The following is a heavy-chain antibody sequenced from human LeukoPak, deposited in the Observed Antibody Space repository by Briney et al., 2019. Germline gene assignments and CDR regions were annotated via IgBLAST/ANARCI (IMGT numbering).Heavy chain of an antibody. V-gene: IGHV1-18*01. CDR3: ARGRGVVPAARLNWFDP. CDR1: GYTFTSYG. Sequence: GASVKVSCKPSGYTFTSYGISWVRQAPGQGLEWMGWISAYNGNTNYAQKLQGRVTVTTDTSTSTAYMELRSLRSDDTAVYYCARGRGVVPAARLNWFDPWGQGTLVTVSS. CDR2: ISAYNGNT. D-gene: IGHD2-2*01. J-gene: IGHJ5*02.